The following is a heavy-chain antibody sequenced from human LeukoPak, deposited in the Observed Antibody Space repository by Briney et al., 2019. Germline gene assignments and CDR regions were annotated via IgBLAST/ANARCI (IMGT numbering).Heavy chain of an antibody. CDR1: GGSISPYY. Sequence: PSETLSLTCTVSGGSISPYYWSWIRQPPGKGLEWIGYIYYSGSTNYNPSLKSRVTISLDTSKNQFSLKLSSVTAADTAVYYCAKSTWLLDKWGQGTLVTVSS. J-gene: IGHJ4*02. D-gene: IGHD3-22*01. CDR3: AKSTWLLDK. CDR2: IYYSGST. V-gene: IGHV4-59*01.